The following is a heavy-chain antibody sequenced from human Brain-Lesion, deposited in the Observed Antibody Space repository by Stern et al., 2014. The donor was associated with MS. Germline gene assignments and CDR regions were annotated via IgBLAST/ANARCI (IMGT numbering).Heavy chain of an antibody. J-gene: IGHJ5*02. Sequence: QVQLVESGPGLVKPSETLSLTCTVAGGSVSSTSYAWAWIRQPPGKGLEWIGTIYYSGNTYYSPSLKRRLNISLDTSQKQFSLQLRSVTAADTAVYYCAGEEDIRYCSGGSCTGNWFDPWGQGTLVTVSS. V-gene: IGHV4-39*01. CDR1: GGSVSSTSYA. D-gene: IGHD2-15*01. CDR2: IYYSGNT. CDR3: AGEEDIRYCSGGSCTGNWFDP.